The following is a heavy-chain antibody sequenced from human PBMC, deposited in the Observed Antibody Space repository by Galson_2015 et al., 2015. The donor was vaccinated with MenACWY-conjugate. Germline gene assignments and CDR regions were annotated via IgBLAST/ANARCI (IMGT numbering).Heavy chain of an antibody. V-gene: IGHV5-51*01. J-gene: IGHJ4*02. CDR2: IYPGDFDT. CDR1: GYDFSDLW. CDR3: ARGGRGPAASFHY. Sequence: QSGAEVKKPGESLKMSCQGSGYDFSDLWIGWVRQMPGKGLEWMGIIYPGDFDTRYSPSFQGQVTVSADKATSAAYLQWNNLKASDTAMYYCARGGRGPAASFHYWGQGTLVTVSS. D-gene: IGHD2-2*01.